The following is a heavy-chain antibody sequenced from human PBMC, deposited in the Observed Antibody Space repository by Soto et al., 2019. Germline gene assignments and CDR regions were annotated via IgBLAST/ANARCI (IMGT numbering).Heavy chain of an antibody. CDR3: ARGPSCGGDCYLFDY. CDR2: INTSGGRT. J-gene: IGHJ4*02. V-gene: IGHV1-46*01. D-gene: IGHD2-21*02. Sequence: QVLLVQSGAEVTRPGASVKVSCKASGYTFTSYYMHWVRQAPGQGLEWMAMINTSGGRTKYAQIFQGRLTLTRDTSTGTVDMELSSLTSEDTAIYYCARGPSCGGDCYLFDYWGQGTQVTVSS. CDR1: GYTFTSYY.